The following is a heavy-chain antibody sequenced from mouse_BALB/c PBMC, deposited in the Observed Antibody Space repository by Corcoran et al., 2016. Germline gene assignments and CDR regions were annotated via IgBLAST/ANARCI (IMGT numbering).Heavy chain of an antibody. Sequence: QVQLQQSGPELVKPGASVKISCKASGYSFTSYYIHWVKQRPGQCLEWIGWIFPGSGTTKYTEKFKGKATLTADTSSSTAYMQLSSLTSEDSAVDCGARGYGNYAMDYWCPGTSVTVSS. D-gene: IGHD2-10*02. J-gene: IGHJ4*01. CDR2: IFPGSGTT. CDR3: ARGYGNYAMDY. V-gene: IGHV1-66*01. CDR1: GYSFTSYY.